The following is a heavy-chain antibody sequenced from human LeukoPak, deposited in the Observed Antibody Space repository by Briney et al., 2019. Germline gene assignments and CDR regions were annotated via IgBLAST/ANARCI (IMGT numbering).Heavy chain of an antibody. Sequence: ASVKVSCKASGYTFTSYDINWVRQATGQGLEWMGWMNPNSGNTGYAQKFQGRVTITRNTSISTAYMELSSLRSEDTAVYYCAITLYSSGWLERNWFDPWGQGTLVTVSS. J-gene: IGHJ5*02. V-gene: IGHV1-8*03. CDR3: AITLYSSGWLERNWFDP. CDR2: MNPNSGNT. D-gene: IGHD6-19*01. CDR1: GYTFTSYD.